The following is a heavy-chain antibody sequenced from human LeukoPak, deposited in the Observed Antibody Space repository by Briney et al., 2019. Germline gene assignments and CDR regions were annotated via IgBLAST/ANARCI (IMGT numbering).Heavy chain of an antibody. D-gene: IGHD2-2*01. Sequence: SQTLFLTCTVSGGSISSGGYYWSWIRQHPGKGLEWIGYIYYSGSTYYNPSLKSRVTISVDTSKNQFSLKLSSVTAADTAVYYCARDRLSGQLPSYFDYWGQGTLVTVSS. CDR1: GGSISSGGYY. CDR3: ARDRLSGQLPSYFDY. CDR2: IYYSGST. J-gene: IGHJ4*02. V-gene: IGHV4-31*03.